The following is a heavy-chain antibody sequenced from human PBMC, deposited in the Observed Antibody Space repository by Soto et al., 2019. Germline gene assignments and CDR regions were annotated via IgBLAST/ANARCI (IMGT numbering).Heavy chain of an antibody. CDR1: GFTFSSYA. D-gene: IGHD3-3*01. CDR2: ISGSGGST. CDR3: AKLVPAIYDFWSEGDAFDI. J-gene: IGHJ3*02. V-gene: IGHV3-23*01. Sequence: GGSLRLSCAASGFTFSSYAMSWVRQAPGKGLEWVSAISGSGGSTYYADSVKGRFTISRDNSKNTLYLQMNSLRAEDTAVYYCAKLVPAIYDFWSEGDAFDIWGQGTMVTVSS.